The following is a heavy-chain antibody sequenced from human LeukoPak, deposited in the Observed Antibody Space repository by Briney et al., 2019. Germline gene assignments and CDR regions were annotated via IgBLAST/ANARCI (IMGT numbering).Heavy chain of an antibody. V-gene: IGHV1-8*01. J-gene: IGHJ6*02. CDR2: MNPSSGNT. D-gene: IGHD1-14*01. CDR3: ARSLASSRKGLYYGMYV. Sequence: GASVKVSSKASGYTFTSYDINWVRQATGQGLEWMEWMNPSSGNTGYAQKFQGRVTMTRTTSISTAYMELSSLRSEDTAVYYCARSLASSRKGLYYGMYVWGQGTTVTVSS. CDR1: GYTFTSYD.